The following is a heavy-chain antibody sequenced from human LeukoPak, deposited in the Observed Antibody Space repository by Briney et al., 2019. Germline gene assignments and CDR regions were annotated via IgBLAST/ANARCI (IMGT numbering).Heavy chain of an antibody. J-gene: IGHJ5*02. Sequence: SETLSLTCIVSGGSITINGYYWAWVRQPPGKGLEWIGSIYYNGNTYYNLSLKSRVTISAVTSTNHFSLKLTSVTAADTAVYFCVRHVQSPSFDPWGQGTLVTVSS. D-gene: IGHD4-11*01. CDR2: IYYNGNT. CDR3: VRHVQSPSFDP. V-gene: IGHV4-39*01. CDR1: GGSITINGYY.